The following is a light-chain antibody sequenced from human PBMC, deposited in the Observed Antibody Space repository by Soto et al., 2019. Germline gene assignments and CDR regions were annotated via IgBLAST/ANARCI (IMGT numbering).Light chain of an antibody. Sequence: EIVLTQSPGTLSLSPGERATLSCRASQTVSTNYLAWFQHKPGQAPRLLIYGASSRATGIPDRFSGSGSGTDFTLTINRLEPEDFAVYFCQQYSDSPLTFGGGNKVEIK. V-gene: IGKV3-20*01. CDR2: GAS. CDR1: QTVSTNY. CDR3: QQYSDSPLT. J-gene: IGKJ4*01.